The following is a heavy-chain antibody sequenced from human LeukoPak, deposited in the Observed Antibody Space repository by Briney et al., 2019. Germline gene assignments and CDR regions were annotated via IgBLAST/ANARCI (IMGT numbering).Heavy chain of an antibody. CDR3: ARTGPYGDYVRAFDY. V-gene: IGHV3-48*02. CDR1: GFTFSSYS. CDR2: ISSSSSTI. Sequence: GGSLRLPCAASGFTFSSYSMNWVRQAPGKGLEWVSYISSSSSTIYYADSVKGRFTISRDNAKNSLYLRMNSLRDEDTAVYYCARTGPYGDYVRAFDYWGQGTLVTVSS. D-gene: IGHD4-17*01. J-gene: IGHJ4*02.